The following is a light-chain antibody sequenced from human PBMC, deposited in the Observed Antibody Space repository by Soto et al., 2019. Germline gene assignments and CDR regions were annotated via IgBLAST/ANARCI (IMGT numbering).Light chain of an antibody. J-gene: IGLJ1*01. CDR1: SNDVGGYNY. Sequence: QSVLTQPPSASGSPGQSVTISCTGTSNDVGGYNYVSWYQQHPGKAPKLMIYEVNKRPSGVPDRVSGSKSGNTASLTVSGLQAEDEADYYCSSFAVSNSFVFGTGTKVTVL. V-gene: IGLV2-8*01. CDR3: SSFAVSNSFV. CDR2: EVN.